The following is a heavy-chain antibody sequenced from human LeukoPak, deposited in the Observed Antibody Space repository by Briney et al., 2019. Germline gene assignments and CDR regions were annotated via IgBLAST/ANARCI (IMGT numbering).Heavy chain of an antibody. D-gene: IGHD1-20*01. V-gene: IGHV3-21*01. Sequence: GGSLRLSCVASGFTLSDYCMHWVRQAPGKGLEWVSLISSSSSYIFYADSVKGRFTISRDNAKKSLYLQMNSLRAEDTAVYYCARPLSGTTDFDYWGQGTLVTVSS. CDR3: ARPLSGTTDFDY. CDR1: GFTLSDYC. J-gene: IGHJ4*02. CDR2: ISSSSSYI.